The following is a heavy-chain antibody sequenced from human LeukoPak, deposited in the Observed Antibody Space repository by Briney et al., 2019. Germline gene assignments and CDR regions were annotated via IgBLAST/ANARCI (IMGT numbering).Heavy chain of an antibody. CDR1: GYTFTSYY. D-gene: IGHD3-22*01. CDR3: ARDSSGYYTFDY. CDR2: INPSGGST. V-gene: IGHV1-46*01. Sequence: ASVKVSCKASGYTFTSYYIHWVRQAPGQGLEWMGIINPSGGSTSYAQKFQGRVTMTRDTSTSTVYMELSSLRSEDTAVYYCARDSSGYYTFDYWGQGTLVTVSS. J-gene: IGHJ4*02.